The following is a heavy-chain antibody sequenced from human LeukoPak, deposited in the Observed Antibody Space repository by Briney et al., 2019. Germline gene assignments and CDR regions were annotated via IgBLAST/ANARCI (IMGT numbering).Heavy chain of an antibody. CDR2: IYHSGST. D-gene: IGHD4-17*01. V-gene: IGHV4-38-2*01. Sequence: KTSETLSLTCAVSGYSISSGYYWGWIRQPPGKGLEWIGSIYHSGSTYYNPSLKSRVTISVDTSKNQFSLKLSSVTAADTAVYYCARLVLLGGLRGDAFDIWGQGTMVTVSS. J-gene: IGHJ3*02. CDR3: ARLVLLGGLRGDAFDI. CDR1: GYSISSGYY.